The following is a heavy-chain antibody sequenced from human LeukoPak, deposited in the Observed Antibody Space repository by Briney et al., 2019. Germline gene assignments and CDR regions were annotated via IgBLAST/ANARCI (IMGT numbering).Heavy chain of an antibody. CDR2: INTNTGNP. V-gene: IGHV7-4-1*02. CDR1: GYTFTSYA. Sequence: GASVKVSCKASGYTFTSYAVNWVRQAPGQGLEWMGWINTNTGNPTYAQGFTGRFVFSLNTSVSTAYLQISSLQAEDTAVYYCARERPTKTYYYDSSGFDCWGQGTLVTVSS. CDR3: ARERPTKTYYYDSSGFDC. D-gene: IGHD3-22*01. J-gene: IGHJ4*02.